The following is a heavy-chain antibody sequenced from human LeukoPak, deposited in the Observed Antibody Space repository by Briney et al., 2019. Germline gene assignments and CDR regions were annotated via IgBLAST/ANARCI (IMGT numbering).Heavy chain of an antibody. CDR1: GYTFTSYY. V-gene: IGHV1-3*01. CDR2: INAGNGNT. CDR3: AREGITMVRGVFHWFDP. Sequence: ASVKVSCKASGYTFTSYYIHWVRQAPGQRLEWMGWINAGNGNTKYSQKFQGRVTITRDTSASTAYMELSSLRSEDTAVYYCAREGITMVRGVFHWFDPWGQGTLVTVSS. D-gene: IGHD3-10*01. J-gene: IGHJ5*02.